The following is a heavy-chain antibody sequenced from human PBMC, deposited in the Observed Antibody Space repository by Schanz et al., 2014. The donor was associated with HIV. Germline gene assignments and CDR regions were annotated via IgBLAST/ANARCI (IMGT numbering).Heavy chain of an antibody. CDR3: ARGWRENSFDV. CDR2: ISSGGNTI. J-gene: IGHJ3*01. V-gene: IGHV3-48*02. Sequence: LLESGGGLVQPGGSLRLSCAAAGFTFRRYSMSWVRQTPARGLEWISFISSGGNTIYYADSVRGRFTVSRDDARNSLSLQLYSLRDEDTAVYFCARGWRENSFDVWGQGTIVTVSS. CDR1: GFTFRRYS. D-gene: IGHD2-15*01.